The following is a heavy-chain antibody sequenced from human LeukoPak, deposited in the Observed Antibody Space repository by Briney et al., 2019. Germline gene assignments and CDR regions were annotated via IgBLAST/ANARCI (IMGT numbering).Heavy chain of an antibody. Sequence: GGTLRLSCAASGFTFSSSAMSWVRQAPGKGLEWVSAISGSGGSTYYADSVKGRFTISRDNSKNTLYLQMNSLRAEDTAVYYCAKGQRGYSGYDYVDYYYYYMDVWGKGTTVTVSS. CDR1: GFTFSSSA. CDR3: AKGQRGYSGYDYVDYYYYYMDV. D-gene: IGHD5-12*01. CDR2: ISGSGGST. J-gene: IGHJ6*03. V-gene: IGHV3-23*01.